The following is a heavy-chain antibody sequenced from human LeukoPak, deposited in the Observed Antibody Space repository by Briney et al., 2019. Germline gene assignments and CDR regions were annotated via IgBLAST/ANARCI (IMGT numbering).Heavy chain of an antibody. CDR2: MNPNSGNT. CDR1: GYTFTNYD. CDR3: ARGLKLGATPIDYHFDY. Sequence: ASVKVSCKASGYTFTNYDIDWVRQATGQGLEWMGWMNPNSGNTGYAQKFQGRVTMTRNTSISTAYMELSSLRPEDTVVYYCARGLKLGATPIDYHFDYWGQGTLVTVSS. D-gene: IGHD1-26*01. J-gene: IGHJ4*02. V-gene: IGHV1-8*01.